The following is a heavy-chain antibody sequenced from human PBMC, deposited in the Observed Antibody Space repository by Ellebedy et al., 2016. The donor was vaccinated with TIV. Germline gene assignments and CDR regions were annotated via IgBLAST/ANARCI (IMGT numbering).Heavy chain of an antibody. J-gene: IGHJ4*02. CDR1: GFTFSSYA. D-gene: IGHD6-19*01. CDR3: ARDSEAVAPFDY. CDR2: IGGSDGGT. Sequence: GESLKISCAASGFTFSSYAMSWVRQAPGKGLEWVSGIGGSDGGTFYADFVKGRFTISRDNSKNTLYLQMNSLRAEDTAVYYCARDSEAVAPFDYWGQGTLVTVSS. V-gene: IGHV3-23*01.